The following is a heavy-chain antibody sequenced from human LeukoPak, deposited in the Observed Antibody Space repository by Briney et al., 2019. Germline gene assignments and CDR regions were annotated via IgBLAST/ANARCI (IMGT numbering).Heavy chain of an antibody. V-gene: IGHV3-11*03. D-gene: IGHD6-13*01. Sequence: PGGSLRLSCVVSGIPFSDYYMNWIRQTPGKGLEWVSYISASSSYTDYADSVRGRFTISRDNAQNALFLQMNRLRVEDTAVYYCAAGTAADYWGQGTLVTVSS. CDR3: AAGTAADY. CDR1: GIPFSDYY. CDR2: ISASSSYT. J-gene: IGHJ4*02.